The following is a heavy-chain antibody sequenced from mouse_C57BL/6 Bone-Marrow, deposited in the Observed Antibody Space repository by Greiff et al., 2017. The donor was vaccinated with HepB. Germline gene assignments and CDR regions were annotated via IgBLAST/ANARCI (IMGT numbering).Heavy chain of an antibody. CDR2: ISSGGDYI. CDR1: GFTFSSYA. D-gene: IGHD2-10*02. Sequence: EVKVVDSGEGLVKPGGSLKLSCAASGFTFSSYAMSWVRQTPEKRLEWVAYISSGGDYIYYADTVKGRFTISRDNARNTLYLQMSSLKSEDTAMYYCTRGGYGNFHWYFDVWGTGTTVTVSS. J-gene: IGHJ1*03. V-gene: IGHV5-9-1*02. CDR3: TRGGYGNFHWYFDV.